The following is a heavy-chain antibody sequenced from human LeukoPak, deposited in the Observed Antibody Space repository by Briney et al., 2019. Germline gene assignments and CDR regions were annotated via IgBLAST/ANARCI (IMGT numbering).Heavy chain of an antibody. Sequence: SETLSLTCAVYGGSFSGYYWSWIRQPPGKGLEWIGEINHSGSTNYNPSLKSRVTISVDTSKNQFSLKLSSVTAADTAVYYCARGTNYDSSGYPYYYYMDVWAKGPRSPSP. CDR3: ARGTNYDSSGYPYYYYMDV. D-gene: IGHD3-22*01. CDR2: INHSGST. CDR1: GGSFSGYY. J-gene: IGHJ6*03. V-gene: IGHV4-34*01.